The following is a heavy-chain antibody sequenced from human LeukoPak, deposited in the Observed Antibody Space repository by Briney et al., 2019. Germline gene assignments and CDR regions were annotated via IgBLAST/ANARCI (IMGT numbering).Heavy chain of an antibody. D-gene: IGHD2-21*02. CDR2: IYYSGST. Sequence: SETLSLTCTVSGGSMSSYCWSWIRQPPGKGLEWIGYIYYSGSTNYNPSLKSRVTISVDTSKNQFSLTLNSVTAADTAVYYCATLGGAYCGGDCYPEAFVIWGQGTMVTVSS. CDR3: ATLGGAYCGGDCYPEAFVI. CDR1: GGSMSSYC. V-gene: IGHV4-59*01. J-gene: IGHJ3*02.